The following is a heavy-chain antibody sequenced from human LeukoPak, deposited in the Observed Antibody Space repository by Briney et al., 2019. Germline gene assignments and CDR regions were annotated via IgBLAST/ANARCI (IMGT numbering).Heavy chain of an antibody. CDR3: ARGRYDILTGHSLFDY. J-gene: IGHJ4*02. D-gene: IGHD3-9*01. V-gene: IGHV4-31*03. Sequence: SETLSLTCTVSGGSISSGGYYLSWVRQHPGKGLEWIGYIYYSGSTYYNPSLKSRVTISVDTSKNQFSLQLSSVTAADTAVYYCARGRYDILTGHSLFDYWGQGTLVTVSS. CDR1: GGSISSGGYY. CDR2: IYYSGST.